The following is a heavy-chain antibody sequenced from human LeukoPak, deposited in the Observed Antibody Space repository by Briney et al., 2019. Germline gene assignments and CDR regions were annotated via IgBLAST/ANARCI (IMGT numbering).Heavy chain of an antibody. V-gene: IGHV5-51*03. Sequence: KPGESLQISCQGSGYSFTSYWIGWVRQVPGKGLEWMGIIYPGDSDTRYSPSFQGQVTISADKSISTAYLQWSSLKASDTAMYYCITGGSGSFYNPFDYWGQGTLVIVSS. CDR3: ITGGSGSFYNPFDY. D-gene: IGHD3-10*01. J-gene: IGHJ4*02. CDR1: GYSFTSYW. CDR2: IYPGDSDT.